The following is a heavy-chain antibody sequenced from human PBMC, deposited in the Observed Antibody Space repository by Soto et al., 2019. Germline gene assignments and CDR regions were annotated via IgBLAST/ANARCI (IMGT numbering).Heavy chain of an antibody. Sequence: SETLSLTCTVSGGSINSYYWSWIRQPPGKGLEWIGYIYSSGSTNYNPSLNSRVTISVDTSKNQFSLKLSSVIAADTAVYYCASWLNEVGRRKGYFDYWGQGTLVTVSS. J-gene: IGHJ4*02. CDR1: GGSINSYY. D-gene: IGHD3-10*01. V-gene: IGHV4-59*01. CDR3: ASWLNEVGRRKGYFDY. CDR2: IYSSGST.